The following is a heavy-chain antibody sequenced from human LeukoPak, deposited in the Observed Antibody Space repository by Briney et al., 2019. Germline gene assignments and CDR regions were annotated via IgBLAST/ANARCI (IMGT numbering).Heavy chain of an antibody. CDR1: GFTFSSYG. CDR3: ARDVHDTARIWSDAFDI. J-gene: IGHJ3*02. V-gene: IGHV3-48*01. Sequence: PGESLRLSCAASGFTFSSYGMHWVRQAPGKGLEWVSYISSSSSTIYYADSVKGRFTISRDNAKNSLYLQMNSLRAEDTAVYYCARDVHDTARIWSDAFDIWGQGTMVTVSS. CDR2: ISSSSSTI. D-gene: IGHD5-18*01.